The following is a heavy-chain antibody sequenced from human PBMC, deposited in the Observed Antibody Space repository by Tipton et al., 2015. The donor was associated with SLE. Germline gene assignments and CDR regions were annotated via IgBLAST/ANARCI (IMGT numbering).Heavy chain of an antibody. J-gene: IGHJ4*02. CDR3: VKDMAPFGSKSPREY. V-gene: IGHV3-9*01. D-gene: IGHD2/OR15-2a*01. Sequence: AVSGFTFDDSVHDSAMHWVRQVPGKGLEWVSGISWNGDSTHYADSVKGRFIISRNNARKSLFLQMNGLRPEDTALYYCVKDMAPFGSKSPREYWGQGPLAPVSS. CDR1: GFTFDDSVHDSA. CDR2: ISWNGDST.